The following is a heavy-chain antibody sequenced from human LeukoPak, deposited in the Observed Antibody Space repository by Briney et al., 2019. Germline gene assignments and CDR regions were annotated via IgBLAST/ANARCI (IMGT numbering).Heavy chain of an antibody. CDR1: GFTFSDYY. J-gene: IGHJ4*02. CDR2: ISSSGSTI. V-gene: IGHV3-11*04. Sequence: GSLRLSCAASGFTFSDYYMSWIRQAPGKGLEWVSYISSSGSTIYYADSVKGRFTISRDNAENSLYLQMNSLRAEDTAVYYCARDRDGYCSSTSCYTIDYWGQGTLVTVSS. CDR3: ARDRDGYCSSTSCYTIDY. D-gene: IGHD2-2*02.